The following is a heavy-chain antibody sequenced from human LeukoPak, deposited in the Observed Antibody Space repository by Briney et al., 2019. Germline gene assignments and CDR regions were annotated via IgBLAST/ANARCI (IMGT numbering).Heavy chain of an antibody. CDR3: ARSFCTSATSSEGHFYYVMDV. J-gene: IGHJ6*02. CDR2: ISTGGDNR. CDR1: GFTFSRYA. V-gene: IGHV3-21*01. D-gene: IGHD2-8*01. Sequence: GGSLRLSCAASGFTFSRYAMNWVRQAPEQGLEWVSYISTGGDNRFYADSLKGRFTVSRDNAKNLVYLQMDSLRAEDTAVYYCARSFCTSATSSEGHFYYVMDVWGQGTTVTVSS.